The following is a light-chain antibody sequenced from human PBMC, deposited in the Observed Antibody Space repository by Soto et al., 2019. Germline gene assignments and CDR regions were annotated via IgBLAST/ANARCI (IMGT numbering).Light chain of an antibody. Sequence: EFVLTQSPGTLSLSPGERATLSCRASQTVRNNYLAWYQQKPGQAPRLLIYGASNRATGIPDRFSGSGSGTDFTLTISSLQPDDFATYYCQQYNSYSPRTFGQGTKVDVK. CDR3: QQYNSYSPRT. V-gene: IGKV3-20*01. CDR1: QTVRNNY. CDR2: GAS. J-gene: IGKJ1*01.